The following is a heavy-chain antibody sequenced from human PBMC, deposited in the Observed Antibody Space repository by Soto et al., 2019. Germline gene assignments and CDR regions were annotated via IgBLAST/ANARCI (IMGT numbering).Heavy chain of an antibody. Sequence: QLQLQESGPGLVKPSETLSLTCTVSGGSISSSSYYWGWIRQPPGKGLEWIGSIYYSGSTYYNPSLKSRVTISVDTSKNQFSLKLSSVTAADTAVYYCARYGEDFWSGLKSWFDPWGQGTLVTVSS. V-gene: IGHV4-39*01. J-gene: IGHJ5*02. CDR2: IYYSGST. CDR1: GGSISSSSYY. CDR3: ARYGEDFWSGLKSWFDP. D-gene: IGHD3-3*01.